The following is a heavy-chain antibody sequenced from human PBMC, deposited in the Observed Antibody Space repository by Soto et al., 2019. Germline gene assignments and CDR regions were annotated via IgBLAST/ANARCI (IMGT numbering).Heavy chain of an antibody. Sequence: PGGSLRLSCTASGFTFGDYAMSWFRQAPGKGLEWVGFIRSKAYGGTTEYAASVKGRFTISRDDSKSIAYLQMNSLKTEDTAVYYCTRAKKIPYCSGGSCLPGYWGQGTLVTVSS. CDR2: IRSKAYGGTT. CDR1: GFTFGDYA. J-gene: IGHJ4*02. D-gene: IGHD2-15*01. CDR3: TRAKKIPYCSGGSCLPGY. V-gene: IGHV3-49*03.